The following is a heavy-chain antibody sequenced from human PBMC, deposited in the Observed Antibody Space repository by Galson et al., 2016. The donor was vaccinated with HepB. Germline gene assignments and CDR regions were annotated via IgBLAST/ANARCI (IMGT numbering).Heavy chain of an antibody. CDR3: ARTWRQNSFDF. J-gene: IGHJ4*02. CDR1: GFTFDDYA. V-gene: IGHV3-48*03. Sequence: SLRLSCAASGFTFDDYAMHWVRRAPGHAPEWVAFIKTSGDTIHYADSAKGRFTISRDNVKNSLSLDMSSLRVEDTAVYYCARTWRQNSFDFWGQGTLVTVSS. D-gene: IGHD1-7*01. CDR2: IKTSGDTI.